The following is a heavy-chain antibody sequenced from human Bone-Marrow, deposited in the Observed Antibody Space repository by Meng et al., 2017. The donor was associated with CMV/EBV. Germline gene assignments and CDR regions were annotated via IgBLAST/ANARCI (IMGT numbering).Heavy chain of an antibody. V-gene: IGHV3-7*04. J-gene: IGHJ4*02. CDR1: GFTFSNYR. CDR2: IKEDGSEK. CDR3: VRGSGHTVDY. Sequence: GESLKISCAASGFTFSNYRMTWVRQAPGKGLEWVANIKEDGSEKYYVDSVKGRFIISRDNAKNSLYLQMNSLRAEDTAVYYCVRGSGHTVDYWGQGALVTVSS.